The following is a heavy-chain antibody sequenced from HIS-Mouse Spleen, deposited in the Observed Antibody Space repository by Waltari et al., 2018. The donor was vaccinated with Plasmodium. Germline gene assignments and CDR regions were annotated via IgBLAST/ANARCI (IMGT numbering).Heavy chain of an antibody. D-gene: IGHD6-6*01. CDR2: IYPGDSDT. J-gene: IGHJ2*01. CDR1: GYSFTSYW. V-gene: IGHV5-51*03. Sequence: EVQLVQSSAEVKKPGESLKISCKGSGYSFTSYWIGWVRQMPGKGLEWMGIIYPGDSDTRYSPSFQGQVTISADKSISTAYLQWSSLKASDTAMYYCARRLRGDSSSSWYFDLWGRGTLVTVSS. CDR3: ARRLRGDSSSSWYFDL.